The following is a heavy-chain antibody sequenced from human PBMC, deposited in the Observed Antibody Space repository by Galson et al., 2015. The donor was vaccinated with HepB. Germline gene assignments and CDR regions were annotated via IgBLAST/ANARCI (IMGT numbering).Heavy chain of an antibody. CDR2: VSGSGVNT. Sequence: SLRLSCAASGFTYSDSSMTWVRQAPGQGLEWVSVVSGSGVNTFYADSVRGRFTVSRDTSKNIFYLQMNSLRADDTAIYYCAKGIWAVSMFDTLVSGGHGAVVYGSS. J-gene: IGHJ3*01. CDR1: GFTYSDSS. V-gene: IGHV3-23*01. CDR3: AKGIWAVSMFDTLVS. D-gene: IGHD3-10*01.